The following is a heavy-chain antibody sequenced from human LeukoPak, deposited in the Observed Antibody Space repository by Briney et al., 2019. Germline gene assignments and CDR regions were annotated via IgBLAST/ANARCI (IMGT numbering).Heavy chain of an antibody. V-gene: IGHV3-33*01. D-gene: IGHD5-18*01. Sequence: PGGSLRLSCAASGFTFSSYGMHWVRQAPGKGLEWVAVIWYDGSNKYYADSVKGRFTISRDNSKNTLYLQMNSLRAEDTAVYYCARDRWRGYSYHLFGYYFDYWGQGTLVTVSS. J-gene: IGHJ4*02. CDR3: ARDRWRGYSYHLFGYYFDY. CDR1: GFTFSSYG. CDR2: IWYDGSNK.